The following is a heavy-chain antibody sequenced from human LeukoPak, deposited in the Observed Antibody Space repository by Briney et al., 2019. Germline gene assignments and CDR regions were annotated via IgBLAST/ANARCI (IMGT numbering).Heavy chain of an antibody. CDR3: AKDGGIAAAGIWGDSYFDY. J-gene: IGHJ4*02. CDR2: ISGSGGST. Sequence: PGGSLRLSCAASGFTFSSYAMSWVRQAPGKGLEWVSAISGSGGSTYYADSVKGRFTISRDNSKNTLYLQMNSLRAEDTAVYYCAKDGGIAAAGIWGDSYFDYWGQGTLVTVSS. V-gene: IGHV3-23*01. CDR1: GFTFSSYA. D-gene: IGHD6-13*01.